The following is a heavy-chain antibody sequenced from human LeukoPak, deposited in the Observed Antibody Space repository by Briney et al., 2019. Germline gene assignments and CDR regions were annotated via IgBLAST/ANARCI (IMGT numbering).Heavy chain of an antibody. CDR2: IYYSGST. CDR1: GGSISSYY. CDR3: ARGTVPYYYYYGMDV. D-gene: IGHD4-17*01. J-gene: IGHJ6*02. V-gene: IGHV4-59*01. Sequence: SETLSLTCTVSGGSISSYYWGWIRQPPGKGLEWIGYIYYSGSTNYNPSLKSRVTISVDTSKNQFSLKLSSVPAADTAVYYCARGTVPYYYYYGMDVWGQGTTVTVSS.